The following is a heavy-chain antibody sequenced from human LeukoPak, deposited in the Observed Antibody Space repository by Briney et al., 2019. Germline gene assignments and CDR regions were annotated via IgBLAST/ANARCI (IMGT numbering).Heavy chain of an antibody. Sequence: GASVKVSCKASGYTFTSYGITWVRQAPGQGLEWMGRIIPIFGTANYAQKFQGRVTITTDESTSTAYMELSSLRSEDTAVYYCARDYTKYYDILTGYNDAFDIWGQGTMVTVSS. CDR1: GYTFTSYG. J-gene: IGHJ3*02. CDR2: IIPIFGTA. D-gene: IGHD3-9*01. CDR3: ARDYTKYYDILTGYNDAFDI. V-gene: IGHV1-69*05.